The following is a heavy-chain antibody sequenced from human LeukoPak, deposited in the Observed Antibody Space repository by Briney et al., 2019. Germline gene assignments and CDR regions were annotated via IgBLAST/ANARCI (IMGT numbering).Heavy chain of an antibody. V-gene: IGHV4-59*01. CDR1: GGSISSYY. CDR2: IYYSGST. D-gene: IGHD3-22*01. Sequence: PSETLSPTCTVSGGSISSYYWSWIRQPPGKGLEWIGYIYYSGSTNYNPSLKSRVTISVDTSKNQFSLKLSSVTAADTAVYYCARSRQYYYDSSLDPWGQGTLVTVSS. J-gene: IGHJ5*02. CDR3: ARSRQYYYDSSLDP.